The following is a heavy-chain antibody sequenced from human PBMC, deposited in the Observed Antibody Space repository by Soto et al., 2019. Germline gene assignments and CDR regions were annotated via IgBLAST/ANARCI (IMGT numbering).Heavy chain of an antibody. J-gene: IGHJ4*02. CDR2: IYYSGST. V-gene: IGHV4-59*08. D-gene: IGHD3-10*01. Sequence: PSETLSLTCTVSGGSISSYYWSWIRQPPGKGLEWIGYIYYSGSTNYNPSLKSRVNISVDTSKNQFSLKLSSATAADTAVYYCARRGSGSYSDYWGQGTLVTVSS. CDR3: ARRGSGSYSDY. CDR1: GGSISSYY.